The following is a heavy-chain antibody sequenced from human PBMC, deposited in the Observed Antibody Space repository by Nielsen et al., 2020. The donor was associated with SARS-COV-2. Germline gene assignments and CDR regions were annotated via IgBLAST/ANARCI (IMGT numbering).Heavy chain of an antibody. CDR3: ASILWFGEPDDY. J-gene: IGHJ4*02. CDR1: GFTFDDYA. Sequence: SLKISCAASGFTFDDYAMHWVRQAPGKGLEWVSGINWNSGSIDYADSVKGRFTISRDNAKNSLYLQMNSLRAEDTAVYYCASILWFGEPDDYWGQGTLVTVSS. V-gene: IGHV3-9*01. CDR2: INWNSGSI. D-gene: IGHD3-10*01.